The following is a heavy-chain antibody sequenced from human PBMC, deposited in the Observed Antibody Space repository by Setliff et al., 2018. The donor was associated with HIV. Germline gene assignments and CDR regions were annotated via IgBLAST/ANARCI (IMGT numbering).Heavy chain of an antibody. V-gene: IGHV3-23*01. CDR1: GFTFSSYA. D-gene: IGHD3-3*01. CDR2: ISGSGDST. J-gene: IGHJ5*02. Sequence: GGSLRLSCAASGFTFSSYAITWVRQAPGKGLEWVSAISGSGDSTFYADSVQGRFTISRDNSKNTLYLQMNSLRAEDTAVYYCAEAQWLLSHWGFDPWGQGTLVTVSS. CDR3: AEAQWLLSHWGFDP.